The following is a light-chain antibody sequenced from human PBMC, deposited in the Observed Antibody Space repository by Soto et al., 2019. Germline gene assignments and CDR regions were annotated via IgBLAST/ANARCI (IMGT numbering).Light chain of an antibody. Sequence: EIVMTQSPATLSVSPGERATLSCRASQSVYTTLPWYQQKPGQAPRLLIYGASTRATGIPARFSGTGSATEFTLTISSLQSEDSAVYYCQQYSKWPLTFGGGTKVEI. V-gene: IGKV3-15*01. CDR3: QQYSKWPLT. CDR1: QSVYTT. J-gene: IGKJ4*01. CDR2: GAS.